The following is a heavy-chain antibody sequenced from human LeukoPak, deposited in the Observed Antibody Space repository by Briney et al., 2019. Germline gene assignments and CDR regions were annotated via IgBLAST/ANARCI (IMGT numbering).Heavy chain of an antibody. Sequence: GGSLRLSCAASGFTFSSYWMHWVRQAPGKGLEWVSAISGSGGSTYYADSVKGRFTISRDNSKNTLYLQMNSLRAEDTAVYYCAKDLGYYDSSGYYFNYWGQGTLVTVSS. CDR3: AKDLGYYDSSGYYFNY. D-gene: IGHD3-22*01. CDR1: GFTFSSYW. V-gene: IGHV3-23*01. J-gene: IGHJ4*02. CDR2: ISGSGGST.